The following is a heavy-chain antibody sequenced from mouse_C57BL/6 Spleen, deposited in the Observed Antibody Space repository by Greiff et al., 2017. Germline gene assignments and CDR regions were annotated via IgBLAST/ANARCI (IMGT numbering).Heavy chain of an antibody. CDR1: GFSFNTYA. Sequence: EVQRVESGGGLVQPKGSLKLSCAASGFSFNTYAMNWVRQAPGKGLEWVARIRSKSNNYATYYADSVKDRFTISRDDSESMLYLQMNNLKTEDKAMYYCVRHWVAMDYWGQGTSGTVSS. CDR3: VRHWVAMDY. CDR2: IRSKSNNYAT. V-gene: IGHV10-1*01. D-gene: IGHD4-1*01. J-gene: IGHJ4*01.